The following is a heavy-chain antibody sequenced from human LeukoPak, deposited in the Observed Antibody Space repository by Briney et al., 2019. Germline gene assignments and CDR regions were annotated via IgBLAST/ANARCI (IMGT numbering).Heavy chain of an antibody. CDR1: GGSFGGYY. CDR3: ARGWQLGDY. D-gene: IGHD6-6*01. CDR2: INHSGST. Sequence: SETLSLTCAVYGGSFGGYYWSWIRQPPGKGLEWIGEINHSGSTNYNPSLKSRVTISVDTSKNQFSLKLSSVTAADTAVYYCARGWQLGDYWGQGTLVTVSS. J-gene: IGHJ4*02. V-gene: IGHV4-34*01.